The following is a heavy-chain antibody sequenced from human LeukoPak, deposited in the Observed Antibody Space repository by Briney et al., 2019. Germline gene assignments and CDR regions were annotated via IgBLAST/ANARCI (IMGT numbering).Heavy chain of an antibody. V-gene: IGHV3-23*01. J-gene: IGHJ4*02. CDR2: ISGSGSDT. CDR1: GFTFSSYA. Sequence: GGSLRLSCAASGFTFSSYAMSWVRQAPGKGLEWVSAISGSGSDTYYADSVKGRFTISRDNSKNTLYLQMNSLRAEDTAVYYCAVGRLRLGEQYYFDYWGQGTLVTVSS. CDR3: AVGRLRLGEQYYFDY. D-gene: IGHD3-16*01.